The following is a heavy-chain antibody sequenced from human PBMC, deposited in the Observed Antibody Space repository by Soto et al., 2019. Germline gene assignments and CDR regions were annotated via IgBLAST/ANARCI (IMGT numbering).Heavy chain of an antibody. CDR2: MNPNSGNT. D-gene: IGHD6-13*01. J-gene: IGHJ6*02. V-gene: IGHV1-8*01. Sequence: QVQLEQSGAEVKKPGASVKVSCKASGYTFTSYDINWVRQATGQGLEWMGWMNPNSGNTGYAQKFQGRVTMTRNTSISTAYMELSSLRSEDTAVYYCARRGYSSSWYYYYYYGMDVWGQGTTVTVSS. CDR3: ARRGYSSSWYYYYYYGMDV. CDR1: GYTFTSYD.